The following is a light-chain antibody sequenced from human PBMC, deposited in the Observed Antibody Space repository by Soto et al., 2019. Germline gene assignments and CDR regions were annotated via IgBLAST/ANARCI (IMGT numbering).Light chain of an antibody. CDR1: QSVSSY. J-gene: IGKJ5*01. V-gene: IGKV3-11*01. Sequence: EIVLTQSPATLSLSPGERATLSCRASQSVSSYLAWYQQQPGQAPRLLIYDASNRATGIPARFSGSGSATNFTLTISSLEPEDFAVYYCQQRSNWPPITFGQGTRLENK. CDR2: DAS. CDR3: QQRSNWPPIT.